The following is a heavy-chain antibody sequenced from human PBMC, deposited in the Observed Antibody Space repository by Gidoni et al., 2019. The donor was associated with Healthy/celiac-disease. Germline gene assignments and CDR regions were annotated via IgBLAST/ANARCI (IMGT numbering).Heavy chain of an antibody. D-gene: IGHD6-19*01. V-gene: IGHV4-59*01. J-gene: IGHJ2*01. CDR2: IYYSGST. CDR3: ARARIAVAGTGYFDL. CDR1: GGSISSYY. Sequence: VQLQESGPGLVKPSETLSLTCTVSGGSISSYYWSWIRQPPGKGLEWIGYIYYSGSTNYNPSLKSRVTISVDTSKNQFSLKLSSVTAADTAVYYCARARIAVAGTGYFDLWGRGTLVTVSS.